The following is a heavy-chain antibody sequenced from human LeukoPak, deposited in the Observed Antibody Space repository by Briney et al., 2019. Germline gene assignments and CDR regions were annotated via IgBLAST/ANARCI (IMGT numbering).Heavy chain of an antibody. V-gene: IGHV4-39*07. D-gene: IGHD5-18*01. Sequence: SETLSLTCTVSGGSISSSSYYWGWIRQPPGKGLEWIGSIYYSGSTYYNPSLKSRVTISVDTSKNQFSLKLSSVTAADTAVYYCARALYSYGSWYFDLWGRGTLVTVSS. CDR3: ARALYSYGSWYFDL. CDR1: GGSISSSSYY. J-gene: IGHJ2*01. CDR2: IYYSGST.